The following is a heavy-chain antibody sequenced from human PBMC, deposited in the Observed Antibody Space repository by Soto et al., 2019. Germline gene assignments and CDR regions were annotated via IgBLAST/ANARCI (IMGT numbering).Heavy chain of an antibody. J-gene: IGHJ4*02. CDR2: IKQDGSEK. Sequence: GGSLRLSCAASGFPFSSYWMSWVRQAPGKGLEWVANIKQDGSEKYYVDSVKGRFTISRDNSKNTLYLQMGSLRAEDMAVYYCARGPGYYFDYWGQGTLVTVSS. V-gene: IGHV3-7*01. CDR1: GFPFSSYW. CDR3: ARGPGYYFDY.